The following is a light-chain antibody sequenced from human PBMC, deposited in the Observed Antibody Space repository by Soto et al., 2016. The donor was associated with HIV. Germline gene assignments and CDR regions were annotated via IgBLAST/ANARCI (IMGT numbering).Light chain of an antibody. Sequence: DIQMTQSPSTLSASVGDRVTITCRASQSISSWLAWYQQKPGKAPKLLIYKASSLESGVPSRFSGSGSGTEFTLIISSLQPEDFATYYCQQSYNTPRTFGQGTKVEIK. J-gene: IGKJ1*01. CDR1: QSISSW. CDR3: QQSYNTPRT. V-gene: IGKV1-5*03. CDR2: KAS.